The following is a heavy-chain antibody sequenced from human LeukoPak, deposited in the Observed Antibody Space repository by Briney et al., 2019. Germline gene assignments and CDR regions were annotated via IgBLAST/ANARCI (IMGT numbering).Heavy chain of an antibody. V-gene: IGHV4-31*03. CDR1: GGSIRSSYYY. CDR2: IYYSGST. CDR3: VFAQKTAYDILTGPFDY. J-gene: IGHJ4*02. D-gene: IGHD3-9*01. Sequence: SETLSLTCTVSGGSIRSSYYYWSWIRQHPGKGLEWIGYIYYSGSTYYNPSLKSRVTISVDTSKNQFSLKLSSVTAADTAVYYFVFAQKTAYDILTGPFDYWGQGTLVTVSS.